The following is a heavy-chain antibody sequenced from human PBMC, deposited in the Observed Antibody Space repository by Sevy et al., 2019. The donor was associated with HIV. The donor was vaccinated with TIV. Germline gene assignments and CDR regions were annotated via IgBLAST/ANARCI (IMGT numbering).Heavy chain of an antibody. CDR3: ARRSQRVTRTGYDY. CDR2: IYYSGST. V-gene: IGHV4-39*01. Sequence: SETLSLTRTVSGGSISSSSYYWGWIRQPPGKGLEWIGSIYYSGSTYYNPSLKSRVTISVDTSKNQFSLKLSSVTAADTAVYYCARRSQRVTRTGYDYWGQGTLVTVSS. J-gene: IGHJ4*02. CDR1: GGSISSSSYY. D-gene: IGHD6-25*01.